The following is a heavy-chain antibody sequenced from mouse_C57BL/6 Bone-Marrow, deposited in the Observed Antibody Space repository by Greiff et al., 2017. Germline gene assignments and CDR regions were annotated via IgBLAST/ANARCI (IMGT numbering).Heavy chain of an antibody. Sequence: VQLQQPGAELVKPGASVKVSCKASGYTFTSYWMHWVKQRPGQGLEWIGNINPSNGGTNYNEKFKSKATLTVDKSSSTAYMQLSSLTSEDSAVYYCARSWITTVPHFAYWGQGTTLTVSS. CDR3: ARSWITTVPHFAY. V-gene: IGHV1-53*01. J-gene: IGHJ2*01. CDR1: GYTFTSYW. D-gene: IGHD1-1*01. CDR2: INPSNGGT.